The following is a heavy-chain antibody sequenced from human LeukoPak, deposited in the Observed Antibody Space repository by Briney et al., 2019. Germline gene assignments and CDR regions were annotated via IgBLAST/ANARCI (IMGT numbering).Heavy chain of an antibody. V-gene: IGHV3-21*01. CDR1: GFTFSSYS. CDR2: ISSSSSYI. J-gene: IGHJ4*02. Sequence: PGGSLRLSCAASGFTFSSYSMNWVRQAPGKGLEWVSSISSSSSYIYYADSVKGRFTISRDNAKNSLYLQMNSLRAEDTAVYYCARSPSPGAGTNYWGQGILVTVSS. CDR3: ARSPSPGAGTNY. D-gene: IGHD6-19*01.